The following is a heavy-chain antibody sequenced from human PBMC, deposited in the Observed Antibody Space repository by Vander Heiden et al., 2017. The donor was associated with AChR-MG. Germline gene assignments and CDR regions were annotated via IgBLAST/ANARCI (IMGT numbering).Heavy chain of an antibody. CDR3: ARHGVRTGNIDY. CDR2: IYYSGST. V-gene: IGHV4-39*01. J-gene: IGHJ4*02. CDR1: GGPISSSSYY. D-gene: IGHD1-1*01. Sequence: QLQLQESGPGLVKPSETLSLTCTVSGGPISSSSYYWGWIRQPPGKGLEWIGSIYYSGSTYYNPSLKSRVTISVDTSKNQFSLKLSSVTAADTAVYYCARHGVRTGNIDYWGQGTLVTVSS.